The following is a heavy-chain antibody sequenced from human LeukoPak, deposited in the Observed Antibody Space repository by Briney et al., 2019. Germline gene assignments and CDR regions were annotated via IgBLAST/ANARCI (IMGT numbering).Heavy chain of an antibody. V-gene: IGHV3-30*04. CDR2: ISYDGSSK. CDR1: GFIFSSYT. Sequence: PGGSLRLSCAASGFIFSSYTMHWVRQAPGKGLEWVALISYDGSSKIYVESAKGRFTISRDNSKNTLYTQMSSLRAEDTAVYYCARDNSGRALDIWGQGTLVIGSA. D-gene: IGHD1-26*01. CDR3: ARDNSGRALDI. J-gene: IGHJ3*02.